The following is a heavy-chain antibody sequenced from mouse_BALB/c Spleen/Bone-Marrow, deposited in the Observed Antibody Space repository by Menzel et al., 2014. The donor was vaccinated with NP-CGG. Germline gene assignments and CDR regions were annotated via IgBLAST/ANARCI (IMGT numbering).Heavy chain of an antibody. J-gene: IGHJ2*01. D-gene: IGHD2-4*01. CDR3: ARDDFGPDY. Sequence: VQLVESGAELVRPGSSVKISCKASGYAFSSFWMNWMKQRPGQGPEWIGQIYPGDGDTNYNGRFKGKATLTADMSSSTAFIQLGSLTSEDSAVYFCARDDFGPDYWGQGTTLTVSS. CDR2: IYPGDGDT. V-gene: IGHV1-80*01. CDR1: GYAFSSFW.